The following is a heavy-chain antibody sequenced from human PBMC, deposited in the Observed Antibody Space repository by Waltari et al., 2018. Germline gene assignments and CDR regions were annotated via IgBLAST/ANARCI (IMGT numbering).Heavy chain of an antibody. CDR1: GFSFSTFG. J-gene: IGHJ4*02. Sequence: EVQLVESGGGLVKPGGSLRLSCTASGFSFSTFGMSWVRQAPGKGLEWVSSITESGAYTYDADSMKGRFTISRDNTKNSLYLHMSSLRAEDTAVYYCARALTTPNDYWGQGTLVTVSS. V-gene: IGHV3-21*03. D-gene: IGHD4-17*01. CDR2: ITESGAYT. CDR3: ARALTTPNDY.